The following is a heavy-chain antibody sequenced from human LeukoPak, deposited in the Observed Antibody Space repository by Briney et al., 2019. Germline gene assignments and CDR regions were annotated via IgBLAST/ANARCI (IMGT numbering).Heavy chain of an antibody. CDR1: GGSISSYY. J-gene: IGHJ3*02. CDR3: ATPTYYYDSSGYAFDI. D-gene: IGHD3-22*01. CDR2: IYYSGST. V-gene: IGHV4-59*01. Sequence: PSETLSLTCTVSGGSISSYYWSWIRQPPGKGLEWIGYIYYSGSTNYNPSLKSRVTISVDTSKNQFSLKLSSVTAADTAVYYCATPTYYYDSSGYAFDIWGQGTMVTVSS.